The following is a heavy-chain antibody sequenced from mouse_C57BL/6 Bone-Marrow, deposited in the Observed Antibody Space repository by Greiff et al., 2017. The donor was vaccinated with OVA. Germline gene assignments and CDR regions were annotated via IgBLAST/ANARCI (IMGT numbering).Heavy chain of an antibody. Sequence: QVQLQQPGAELVKPGASVKLSCKASDYTFTSYWMQWVKQRPGQGLEWIGEIDPSDSYTNYNQKFKGKATLTVDTSSSTAYMQLSSLTSEDSAVYYCAREGVLLWYFDVWGTGTTVTVSS. CDR2: IDPSDSYT. J-gene: IGHJ1*03. D-gene: IGHD1-1*01. V-gene: IGHV1-50*01. CDR1: DYTFTSYW. CDR3: AREGVLLWYFDV.